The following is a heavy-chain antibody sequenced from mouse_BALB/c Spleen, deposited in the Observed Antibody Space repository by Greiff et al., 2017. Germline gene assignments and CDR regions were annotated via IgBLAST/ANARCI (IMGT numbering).Heavy chain of an antibody. J-gene: IGHJ3*01. CDR1: GYTFTSYV. CDR3: ARIDYGSSSWFAY. D-gene: IGHD1-1*01. V-gene: IGHV1-14*01. CDR2: INPYNDGT. Sequence: LVESGPELVKPGASVKMSCKASGYTFTSYVMHWVKQKPGQGLEWIGYINPYNDGTKYNEKFKGKATLTSDKSSSTAYMELSSLTSEDSAVYYCARIDYGSSSWFAYWGQGTLVTVSA.